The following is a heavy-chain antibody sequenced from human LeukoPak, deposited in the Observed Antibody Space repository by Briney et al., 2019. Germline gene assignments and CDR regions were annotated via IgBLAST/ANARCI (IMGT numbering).Heavy chain of an antibody. D-gene: IGHD6-13*01. J-gene: IGHJ4*02. CDR3: ARQGGGQQLVAYFDY. Sequence: SETLSLTCAVYGGSFSGYYWGWIRQPPGKGLERIGSIYYSGSTYYNPSLKSRVTTSVDTSKNQFSLKLSSVTAADTAVYYCARQGGGQQLVAYFDYWGQGTLVTVSS. V-gene: IGHV4-39*01. CDR2: IYYSGST. CDR1: GGSFSGYY.